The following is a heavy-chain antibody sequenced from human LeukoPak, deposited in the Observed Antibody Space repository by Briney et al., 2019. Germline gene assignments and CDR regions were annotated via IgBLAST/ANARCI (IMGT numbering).Heavy chain of an antibody. CDR2: IYYSGST. Sequence: SETLSLTCTVSGGSISSYYWSWIRQPPGKGLEWIGYIYYSGSTNYNPSLKSRVTISVETSKNEFSLKLRSVTAADTAVYYCARRGRWLQPYFDYWGQGTLVTVSS. V-gene: IGHV4-59*01. CDR3: ARRGRWLQPYFDY. D-gene: IGHD5-24*01. CDR1: GGSISSYY. J-gene: IGHJ4*02.